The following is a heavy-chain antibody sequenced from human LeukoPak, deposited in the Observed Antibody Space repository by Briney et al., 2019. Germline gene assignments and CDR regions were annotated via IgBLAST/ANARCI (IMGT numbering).Heavy chain of an antibody. J-gene: IGHJ6*02. CDR1: GYTFTNYY. D-gene: IGHD3-3*01. Sequence: SVKVSCKASGYTFTNYYMHWVRQAPGQGLEWMGRIIPILGIANYAQKFQGRVTITADKSTSTAYMELSSLRSEDTAVYYCARENYDLAGEDYYYYGMDVWGQGTTVTVSS. CDR3: ARENYDLAGEDYYYYGMDV. CDR2: IIPILGIA. V-gene: IGHV1-69*04.